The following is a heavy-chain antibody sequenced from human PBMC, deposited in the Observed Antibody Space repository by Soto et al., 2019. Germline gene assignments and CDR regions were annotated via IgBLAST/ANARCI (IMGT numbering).Heavy chain of an antibody. CDR2: INPNTGGT. V-gene: IGHV1-2*02. CDR1: GYTFTGFY. J-gene: IGHJ1*01. Sequence: QVQLVQSGAEVKKPGASVKVSCKASGYTFTGFYMHWVRQAPGQGLEWMGWINPNTGGTKYAQNFQGRVTMTRDTSIRTSYMDLSRLRTDDTAVYYCARDYGAYGSLYFQHWGQGTLVTVSS. CDR3: ARDYGAYGSLYFQH. D-gene: IGHD4-17*01.